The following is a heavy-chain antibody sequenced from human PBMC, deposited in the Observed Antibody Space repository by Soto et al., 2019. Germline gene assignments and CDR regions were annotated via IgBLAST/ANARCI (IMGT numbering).Heavy chain of an antibody. J-gene: IGHJ5*02. CDR3: AREVNSSPARGPNWFDP. V-gene: IGHV4-4*02. CDR1: GDSINNSHW. CDR2: TYHSGNT. Sequence: QVQLQESGPGLVQPSGTLSLTCAVSGDSINNSHWWSWVRQTPGKGLEWIGETYHSGNTNYNPSLKTRVTISIDKSKNQFSLKMNSVTAADTAVYYCAREVNSSPARGPNWFDPWGQGTLGTVSS. D-gene: IGHD6-13*01.